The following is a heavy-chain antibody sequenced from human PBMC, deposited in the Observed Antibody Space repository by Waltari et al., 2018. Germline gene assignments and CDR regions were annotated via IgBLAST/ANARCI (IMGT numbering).Heavy chain of an antibody. Sequence: EVQLVQSGAEVKKPGATVKISCKVSGYTFTDYYMHWVQQAPGTGLEWMGLVDPEDGETIYAEKFQGRVTITADTSTDTAYMELSRLRSDDTAVYYCARDPLYCSSTSCYSSWFDPWGQGTLVTVSS. V-gene: IGHV1-69-2*01. D-gene: IGHD2-2*01. CDR3: ARDPLYCSSTSCYSSWFDP. J-gene: IGHJ5*02. CDR1: GYTFTDYY. CDR2: VDPEDGET.